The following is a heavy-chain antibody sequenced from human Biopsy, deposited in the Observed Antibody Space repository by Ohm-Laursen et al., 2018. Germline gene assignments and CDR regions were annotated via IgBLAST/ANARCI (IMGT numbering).Heavy chain of an antibody. CDR3: ARGSSYGYDFDY. J-gene: IGHJ4*02. V-gene: IGHV4-59*01. CDR2: IYYSGST. CDR1: DGSIDSYY. Sequence: GTLSLTCTVSDGSIDSYYWNWIRQPPGKRLEWIGNIYYSGSTNFNPSLKSRVTISVDTSKNQFSLKLSSVTAADTAVYFCARGSSYGYDFDYWGQGTLVAVSS. D-gene: IGHD5-18*01.